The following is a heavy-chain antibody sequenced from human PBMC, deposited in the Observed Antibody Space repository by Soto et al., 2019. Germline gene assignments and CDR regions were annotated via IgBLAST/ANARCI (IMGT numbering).Heavy chain of an antibody. CDR3: AKLRGAGGHFDY. CDR2: VSIGGST. Sequence: DVQLLESGGGLVQPEGSLRLSCAASGFTFSSYAMGWVRQGPGKGLEWVAVVSIGGSTHYADSVRGRFTISRDNSKNTLSLPMNSLTAEDTAVYFCAKLRGAGGHFDYWGQGALVTVSS. D-gene: IGHD2-15*01. V-gene: IGHV3-23*01. J-gene: IGHJ4*02. CDR1: GFTFSSYA.